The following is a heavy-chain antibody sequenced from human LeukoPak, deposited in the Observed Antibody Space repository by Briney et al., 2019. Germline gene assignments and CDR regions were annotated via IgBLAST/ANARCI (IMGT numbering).Heavy chain of an antibody. J-gene: IGHJ4*02. D-gene: IGHD3-16*01. Sequence: GGSLRLSCAASGFTFSNAWMSWVRRAPGQGLEWIGRIKSKTDGETTEYAAPVKGRFTISRDDSKNTLYLQMNSLKTEDTAVYYCARDGRLGEDFDYWGQGTLVTVSS. CDR1: GFTFSNAW. CDR3: ARDGRLGEDFDY. CDR2: IKSKTDGETT. V-gene: IGHV3-15*01.